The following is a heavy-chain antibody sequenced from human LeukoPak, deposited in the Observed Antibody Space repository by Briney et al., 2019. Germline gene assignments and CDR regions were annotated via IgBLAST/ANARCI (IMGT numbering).Heavy chain of an antibody. CDR1: GGTFSSYA. CDR2: IIPIFGTA. D-gene: IGHD6-6*01. Sequence: SVKVSCKASGGTFSSYAISWVRQAPGQGLEWMGGIIPIFGTANYAQKFQGRVTITADESTSTAYMELSSLRSEDTAVYYCARDLLDEYSSSLPPRFDPWGQGTLVTVSS. V-gene: IGHV1-69*13. J-gene: IGHJ5*02. CDR3: ARDLLDEYSSSLPPRFDP.